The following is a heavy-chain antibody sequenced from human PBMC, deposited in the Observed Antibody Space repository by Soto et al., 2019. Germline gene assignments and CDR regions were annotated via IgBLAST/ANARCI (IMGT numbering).Heavy chain of an antibody. CDR2: INHSGST. CDR3: ARFTVTTRGGDY. D-gene: IGHD4-17*01. J-gene: IGHJ4*02. V-gene: IGHV4-34*01. Sequence: SETLSLTCAVYGGSFSGYYWSWIRQPPGKGLEWIGEINHSGSTNYNPSLKSRVTISVDTSKNQFSLKLSSVTAADTAVYYCARFTVTTRGGDYWGQGTLVTVSS. CDR1: GGSFSGYY.